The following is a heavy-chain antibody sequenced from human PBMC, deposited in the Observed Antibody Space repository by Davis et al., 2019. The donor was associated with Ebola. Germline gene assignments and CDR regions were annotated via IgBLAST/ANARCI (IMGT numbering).Heavy chain of an antibody. CDR2: INPNSGGT. V-gene: IGHV1-2*04. CDR3: ATENIGAFDI. CDR1: GYTFTGYY. Sequence: AASVKVSCKASGYTFTGYYIHWVRPAPGQGLEWMGWINPNSGGTNYAQKFQGWVTMTRDTSISTAYMELRSLRSDDTAVYYCATENIGAFDIWGQGTMVTVSS. J-gene: IGHJ3*02.